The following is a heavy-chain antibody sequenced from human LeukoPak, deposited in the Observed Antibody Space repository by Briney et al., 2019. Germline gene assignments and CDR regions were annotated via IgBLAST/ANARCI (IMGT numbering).Heavy chain of an antibody. Sequence: ASVKVSCKASGYTFTSYYMHWVRQAPGQGLEWMGKINPSGGSTSYAQKFQGRVTMTRDTSTSTVYMELSSLRSEDTAVYYCARSSGDYDSSGQPLDYWGQGTLVTVSS. CDR2: INPSGGST. CDR3: ARSSGDYDSSGQPLDY. V-gene: IGHV1-46*01. CDR1: GYTFTSYY. D-gene: IGHD3-22*01. J-gene: IGHJ4*02.